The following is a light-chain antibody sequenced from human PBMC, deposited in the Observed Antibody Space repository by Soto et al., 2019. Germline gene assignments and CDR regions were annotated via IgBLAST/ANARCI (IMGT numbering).Light chain of an antibody. Sequence: SYELTQPPSVSVAPGKTARITCGGNNIGSKSGHWYQQKPGQAPVLVIYYDSDRPSGIPERFSGSNSANTATLTISRVEAGDEADYYCQVWDSSSDHPVVFGGGTKVTVL. CDR1: NIGSKS. CDR2: YDS. CDR3: QVWDSSSDHPVV. V-gene: IGLV3-21*04. J-gene: IGLJ2*01.